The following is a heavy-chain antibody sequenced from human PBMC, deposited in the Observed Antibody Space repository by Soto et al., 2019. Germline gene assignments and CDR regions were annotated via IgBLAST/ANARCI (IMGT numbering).Heavy chain of an antibody. J-gene: IGHJ4*02. CDR1: GYSISSSNW. CDR2: IYYSGTT. D-gene: IGHD1-26*01. V-gene: IGHV4-28*01. Sequence: QVQLQESGPGLVKPSDTLSLTCAVSGYSISSSNWWGWIRQPPGKGLEWIGYIYYSGTTYYNPSLKSGVTMSVGTSKNPFSLKLTSVTAVDMAVYYCARREIQGPIDYWGQGTLVTVSS. CDR3: ARREIQGPIDY.